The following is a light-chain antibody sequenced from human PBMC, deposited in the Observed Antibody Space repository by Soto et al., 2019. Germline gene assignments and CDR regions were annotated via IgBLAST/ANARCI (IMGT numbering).Light chain of an antibody. J-gene: IGLJ3*02. Sequence: QSALTQPASVSGSPGQSITISCTGTSSDVGGYKYVSWYQQHPGKAPKLMIFDVSNRPSGVSNRFFGSKSGNMASLTISGLQAEDEADYSCSSYKGSSTWVFGGGTQLTVL. V-gene: IGLV2-14*03. CDR1: SSDVGGYKY. CDR3: SSYKGSSTWV. CDR2: DVS.